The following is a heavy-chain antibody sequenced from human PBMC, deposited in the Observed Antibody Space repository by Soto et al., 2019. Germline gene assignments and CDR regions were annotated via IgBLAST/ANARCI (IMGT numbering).Heavy chain of an antibody. CDR2: IVVGSGNT. Sequence: ASVKVSCKASGFTFTSSAVQWVLQARGERLEWIGWIVVGSGNTNYAQKFQERVTITRDMSTSTAYMELSSLRSEDTAVYYCAAEGGDYSIAYYYYGMDVWGQGTTVTVSS. CDR3: AAEGGDYSIAYYYYGMDV. V-gene: IGHV1-58*01. CDR1: GFTFTSSA. J-gene: IGHJ6*02. D-gene: IGHD4-4*01.